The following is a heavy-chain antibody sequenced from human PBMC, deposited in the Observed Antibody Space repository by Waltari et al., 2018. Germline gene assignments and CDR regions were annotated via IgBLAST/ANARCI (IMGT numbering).Heavy chain of an antibody. J-gene: IGHJ4*02. V-gene: IGHV3-53*02. Sequence: EVQLVETGGGLIQPGGSLRLSCAASGFTVSSNYMSWVRQAPGKGLEWVSVIYSGGSKYYADSVKGRFTISRDNSKNTLYLQMNSLRAEDTAVYYCARSSSWYQSDYWGQGTLVTVSS. CDR1: GFTVSSNY. CDR2: IYSGGSK. CDR3: ARSSSWYQSDY. D-gene: IGHD6-13*01.